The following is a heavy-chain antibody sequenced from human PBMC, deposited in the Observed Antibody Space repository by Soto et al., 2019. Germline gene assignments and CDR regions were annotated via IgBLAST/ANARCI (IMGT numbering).Heavy chain of an antibody. D-gene: IGHD2-15*01. CDR2: IYYSGST. CDR3: ARHWRKDYYYYGMDV. J-gene: IGHJ6*02. CDR1: GGSISSSSYY. Sequence: KPSETLSLTCTVSGGSISSSSYYWGWIRQPPGKGLEWIGSIYYSGSTYYNPSLKSRVTISVDTSKNQFSLKLSSVTAADTAVYYCARHWRKDYYYYGMDVWGQGTTVTVSS. V-gene: IGHV4-39*01.